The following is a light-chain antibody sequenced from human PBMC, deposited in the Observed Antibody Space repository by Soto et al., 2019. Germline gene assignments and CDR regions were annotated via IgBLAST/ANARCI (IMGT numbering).Light chain of an antibody. CDR2: DAS. CDR3: HNPHT. Sequence: EILLTQSPVTLSLSPGERATLSCRASQSVTRDLAWYQQKPGQAPRLLIYDASYRATGIPARFTGSGSGTDFPLTLRRLAPQYFAVYYCHNPHTFGPGTKVDVK. J-gene: IGKJ3*01. CDR1: QSVTRD. V-gene: IGKV3-11*01.